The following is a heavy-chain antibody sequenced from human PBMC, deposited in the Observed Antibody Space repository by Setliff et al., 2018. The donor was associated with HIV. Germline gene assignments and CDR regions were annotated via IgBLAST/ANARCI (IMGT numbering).Heavy chain of an antibody. V-gene: IGHV3-30*02. CDR2: TRNDESNK. CDR3: AKIQNPQGYYYDSSGYYPHPGSPDY. D-gene: IGHD3-22*01. CDR1: GFTFGNFG. J-gene: IGHJ4*02. Sequence: GGSLRLSCAASGFTFGNFGMHWVRQAPGKGLEWVAFTRNDESNKQYSDSVKGRFTISRDNSKNTLYLQMNSLRAEDTAVYYCAKIQNPQGYYYDSSGYYPHPGSPDYWGQGTLVTVSS.